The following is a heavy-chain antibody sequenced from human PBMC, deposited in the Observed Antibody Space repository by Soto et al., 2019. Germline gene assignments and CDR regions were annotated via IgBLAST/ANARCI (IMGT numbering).Heavy chain of an antibody. CDR2: INPNGGGT. J-gene: IGHJ4*02. CDR3: ARDSSASATSYSFDN. CDR1: RYKFINHY. D-gene: IGHD6-25*01. Sequence: SVKVSFRASRYKFINHYMHWVRQVPGVGLEWMGIINPNGGGTDYSQKFQGRVTMTRDTSANTVHMELSSLRSEDTGVYFCARDSSASATSYSFDNWGQGTLVTVSS. V-gene: IGHV1-46*01.